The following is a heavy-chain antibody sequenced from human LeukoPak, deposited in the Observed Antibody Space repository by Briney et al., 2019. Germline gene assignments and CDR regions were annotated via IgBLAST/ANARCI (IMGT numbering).Heavy chain of an antibody. CDR1: GGTFSSYA. Sequence: GASVKVSCKASGGTFSSYAISWVRQAPGQGLEWMGGIIPIFGTANYAQKFQGRVTITADESTSTAYMELSSLRSEDTAVYYCARDSVHYYYDSSGYYYFDYWGQGTLVTVSS. CDR2: IIPIFGTA. J-gene: IGHJ4*02. CDR3: ARDSVHYYYDSSGYYYFDY. V-gene: IGHV1-69*13. D-gene: IGHD3-22*01.